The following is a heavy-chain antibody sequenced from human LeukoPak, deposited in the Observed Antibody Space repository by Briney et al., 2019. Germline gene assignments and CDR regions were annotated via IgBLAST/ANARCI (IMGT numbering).Heavy chain of an antibody. CDR1: GVIFSSYA. Sequence: GGSLRLSCAASGVIFSSYAMSWVRRAPGKGLEWVSYGGSGGSTYYADSVKGRFTVSRDNSKSTLYLQMNSLTAEDTAVYYCAKMRGQYYHSYYMDAWGKGTTVTVSS. CDR3: AKMRGQYYHSYYMDA. J-gene: IGHJ6*03. CDR2: GGSGGST. V-gene: IGHV3-23*01.